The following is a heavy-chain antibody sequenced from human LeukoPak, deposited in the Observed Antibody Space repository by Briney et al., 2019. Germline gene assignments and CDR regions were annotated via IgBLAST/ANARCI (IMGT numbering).Heavy chain of an antibody. V-gene: IGHV4-59*08. D-gene: IGHD2-15*01. CDR1: GGSIGSYY. J-gene: IGHJ5*02. CDR2: IYYSGST. CDR3: ARLGNCSGGSCYGIRPNWFDP. Sequence: SETLSLTCTVSGGSIGSYYWSWIRQPPGKGLEWIGYIYYSGSTNYNPSLKSRVTISVDTSKNQFSLKLSSVTAADTAVYYCARLGNCSGGSCYGIRPNWFDPWGQGTLVTVSS.